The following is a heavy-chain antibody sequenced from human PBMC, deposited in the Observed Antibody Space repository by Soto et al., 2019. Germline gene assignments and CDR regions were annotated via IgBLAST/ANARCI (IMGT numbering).Heavy chain of an antibody. V-gene: IGHV1-69*01. CDR1: GGTFSSYA. CDR2: IIPISDTT. Sequence: QVQLVQSGAEVKKPGSSVKVSCKASGGTFSSYAISWVRQAPGQGLEWMGGIIPISDTTNYAQKFQGRVTITADESTSTAYMELISLRSEDTAVYYCARSQGSSTSLEIYYYYYYGMDVWGQGTRVTVSS. D-gene: IGHD2-2*01. CDR3: ARSQGSSTSLEIYYYYYYGMDV. J-gene: IGHJ6*02.